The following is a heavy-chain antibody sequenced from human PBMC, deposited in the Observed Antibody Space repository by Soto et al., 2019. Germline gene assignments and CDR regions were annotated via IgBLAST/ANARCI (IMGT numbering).Heavy chain of an antibody. Sequence: QVQLVESGGGVVQPGVSLRLSCAASGFTFSAYVLHWVRQAPGKGLEWVANIWYDGNDQFYADSVKGRFTMSKDTSKNTLYLQMNNLGAEDTAVYYCARGSGWYNYWGQGTLVTVSS. J-gene: IGHJ4*02. CDR1: GFTFSAYV. V-gene: IGHV3-33*01. D-gene: IGHD6-19*01. CDR2: IWYDGNDQ. CDR3: ARGSGWYNY.